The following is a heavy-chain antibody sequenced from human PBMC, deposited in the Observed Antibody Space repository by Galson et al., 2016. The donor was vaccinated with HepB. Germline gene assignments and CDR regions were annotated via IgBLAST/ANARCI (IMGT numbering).Heavy chain of an antibody. CDR1: GGSISSSNW. J-gene: IGHJ4*02. Sequence: SETLSLTCAVSGGSISSSNWWSWVRQPPGKGLEWIGEIYRGGSTSYNPSLKSRVTISVDKSKNQFSLKLSSVTAADTAVYYCARGGDYDSSGRVDYWGQGTLVTVSS. D-gene: IGHD3-22*01. CDR3: ARGGDYDSSGRVDY. CDR2: IYRGGST. V-gene: IGHV4-4*02.